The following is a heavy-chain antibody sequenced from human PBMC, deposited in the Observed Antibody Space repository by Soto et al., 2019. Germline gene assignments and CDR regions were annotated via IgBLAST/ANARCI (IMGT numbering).Heavy chain of an antibody. D-gene: IGHD6-19*01. CDR3: VMSPGWYKIDS. CDR1: GGSISSGGYS. V-gene: IGHV4-39*07. CDR2: MFHSGST. Sequence: SETLSLTCAVSGGSISSGGYSWGWVRQSPGKGLEWIADMFHSGSTNYSPSLESRVTLSVDKSKNQFSLKMNSVTAADTAVYFCVMSPGWYKIDSWGQGILVTVSS. J-gene: IGHJ4*02.